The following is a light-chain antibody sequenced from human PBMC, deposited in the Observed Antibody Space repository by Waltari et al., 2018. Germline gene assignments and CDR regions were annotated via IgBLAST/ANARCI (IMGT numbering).Light chain of an antibody. J-gene: IGLJ2*01. Sequence: QSALTQAASVSGSPGQSITISCTGSSSDVGGYNYVSWYQQHPGKAPKLIIYDVSNRPSGVSNRFSGPKSGNTASLTISGLQAEDEADYYCSSYISSSTLELFGGGTSLTVL. CDR3: SSYISSSTLEL. CDR1: SSDVGGYNY. CDR2: DVS. V-gene: IGLV2-14*03.